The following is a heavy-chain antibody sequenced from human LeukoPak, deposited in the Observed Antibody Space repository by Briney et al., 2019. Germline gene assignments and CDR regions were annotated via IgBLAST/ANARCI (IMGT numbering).Heavy chain of an antibody. CDR3: AREGITMMMDV. Sequence: PGRTLRLSCAASGFTFSSYAMHWVRQAPGKGLEWVAVISYDGSNKYYADSVKGRFTISRDNSKNTLYLQMNSLRAEDTAVYYCAREGITMMMDVWGQGTTVTVSS. CDR1: GFTFSSYA. D-gene: IGHD3-22*01. V-gene: IGHV3-30-3*01. J-gene: IGHJ6*02. CDR2: ISYDGSNK.